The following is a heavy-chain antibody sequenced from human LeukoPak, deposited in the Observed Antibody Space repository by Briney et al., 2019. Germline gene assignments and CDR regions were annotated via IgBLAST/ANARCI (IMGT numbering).Heavy chain of an antibody. CDR3: TKYGDDDTPGLN. D-gene: IGHD4-17*01. V-gene: IGHV3-7*02. CDR2: INQDGTEK. Sequence: GGSLRLSCAASGFRFSSYWMSWVRQAPGKGLEWVANINQDGTEKYYVDSVKGRFTISRDNAKNSLYLQMNSLRAEDTAVYYCTKYGDDDTPGLNWGQGTLVTVSS. J-gene: IGHJ4*02. CDR1: GFRFSSYW.